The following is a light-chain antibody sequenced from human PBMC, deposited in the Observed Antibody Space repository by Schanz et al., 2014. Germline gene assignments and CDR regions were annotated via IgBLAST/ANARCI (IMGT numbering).Light chain of an antibody. CDR2: DVS. Sequence: QSALTQPPSASGSPGQSVTISCTGSSSDVGVYNYVSWCQQHPGKAPKLMIYDVSNRPSGVSNRFSGSKSGNTASLTVSGLQAEDEADYYCSSYAGNNKLLFGGGTKLTVL. V-gene: IGLV2-8*01. J-gene: IGLJ2*01. CDR3: SSYAGNNKLL. CDR1: SSDVGVYNY.